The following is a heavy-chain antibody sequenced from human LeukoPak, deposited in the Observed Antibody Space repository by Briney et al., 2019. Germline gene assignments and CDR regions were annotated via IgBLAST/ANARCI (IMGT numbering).Heavy chain of an antibody. CDR1: GGSISSGSYY. CDR3: ARGSGDSVGARSSTSRAFDY. D-gene: IGHD2-2*01. J-gene: IGHJ4*02. V-gene: IGHV4-30-2*01. CDR2: IYHSGST. Sequence: PSETLSLTCTGSGGSISSGSYYWSWIRQPPGKGLEYIGYIYHSGSTYYNPSLRSRVTISVDRSKNQFSLKLISVTAADTAVYYCARGSGDSVGARSSTSRAFDYWGQGTLVTVSS.